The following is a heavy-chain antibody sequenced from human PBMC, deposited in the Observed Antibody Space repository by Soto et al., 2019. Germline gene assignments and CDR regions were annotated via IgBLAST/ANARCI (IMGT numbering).Heavy chain of an antibody. D-gene: IGHD1-1*01. Sequence: QVQLVQSGAEVKKPGASVKVSCKASGYTFTSYGISWVRQAPGQGLEWMGWISAYNGNTNYAQKLQGRVTMTTNTSPTTAHMELMSLRSDGTAVSAFSSWNTDQGGGYYGLDVWGQGTTVTVSS. CDR1: GYTFTSYG. CDR2: ISAYNGNT. V-gene: IGHV1-18*01. CDR3: SSWNTDQGGGYYGLDV. J-gene: IGHJ6*02.